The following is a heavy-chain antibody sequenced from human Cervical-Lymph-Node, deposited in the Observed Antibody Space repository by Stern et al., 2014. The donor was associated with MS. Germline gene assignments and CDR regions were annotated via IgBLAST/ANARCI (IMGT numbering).Heavy chain of an antibody. D-gene: IGHD4-23*01. V-gene: IGHV4-59*01. CDR2: VYYNGTT. Sequence: QVQLQESGPGLVKPSETLSLTCTVSGGSIRTFSWSWIRPPPGRGLEWIGFVYYNGTTTHTPSLKSRVTMSVDTSKSQLSLRLHSVTAADTAVYYCARHSVGVKDFDSWGQGTLVTVSS. CDR3: ARHSVGVKDFDS. J-gene: IGHJ4*02. CDR1: GGSIRTFS.